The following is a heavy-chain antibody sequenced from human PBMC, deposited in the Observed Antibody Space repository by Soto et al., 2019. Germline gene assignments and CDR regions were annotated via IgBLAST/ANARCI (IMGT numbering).Heavy chain of an antibody. J-gene: IGHJ4*02. D-gene: IGHD6-19*01. CDR3: AREPRYSSDLDY. Sequence: SETLSLTCTVSGGSVSSGSYYWSWIRQPPGKGLEWIGYIYYSGSTNYNPSLKSRVTISVDTSKNQFSLKLSSVTAADTAVYYCAREPRYSSDLDYWGLGTLVTVSS. CDR2: IYYSGST. V-gene: IGHV4-61*01. CDR1: GGSVSSGSYY.